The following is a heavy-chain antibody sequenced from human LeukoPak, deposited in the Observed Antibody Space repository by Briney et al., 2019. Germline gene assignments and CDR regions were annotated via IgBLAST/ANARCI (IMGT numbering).Heavy chain of an antibody. J-gene: IGHJ4*02. CDR1: GYTFTGQY. V-gene: IGHV1-2*02. CDR3: ARSYSYDSSGYYGAK. CDR2: INPNSGGT. D-gene: IGHD3-22*01. Sequence: ASVKVSCKASGYTFTGQYIHWVRQAPGQGPEWMGWINPNSGGTKYAQKFQGRGTMTRDTSISTAYMEVSSLRSDDTAVYYCARSYSYDSSGYYGAKWGQGTLVTVSS.